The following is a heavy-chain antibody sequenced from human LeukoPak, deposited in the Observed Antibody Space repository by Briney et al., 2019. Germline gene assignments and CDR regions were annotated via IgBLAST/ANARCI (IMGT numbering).Heavy chain of an antibody. D-gene: IGHD1-7*01. CDR2: ISGSGGST. CDR3: ARGPNWNYVGYFDY. Sequence: GGSLRLSCAASGFTFSSYAMSWVRQAPGKGLEWVSAISGSGGSTYYADSVKGRFTISRDNSKNTLYLQMNSLRAEDTAVYYCARGPNWNYVGYFDYWGQGTLVTVSS. J-gene: IGHJ4*02. V-gene: IGHV3-23*01. CDR1: GFTFSSYA.